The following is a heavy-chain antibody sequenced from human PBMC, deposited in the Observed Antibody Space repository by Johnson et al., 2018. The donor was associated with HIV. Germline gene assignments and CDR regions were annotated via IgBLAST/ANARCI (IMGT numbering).Heavy chain of an antibody. CDR2: ISYDGSNK. V-gene: IGHV3-30*03. J-gene: IGHJ3*02. CDR3: ARADWGYDSSAFDAFDI. D-gene: IGHD3-22*01. Sequence: QVQLVESGGGLVKPGGSLRLSCAASGFTFDDYGMSWVRQAPGKGLEWVAVISYDGSNKNYADSVKGRFAFSRDNSKNTLYLQMNSLRAEDTAVYFCARADWGYDSSAFDAFDIWGQGTMVTVSS. CDR1: GFTFDDYG.